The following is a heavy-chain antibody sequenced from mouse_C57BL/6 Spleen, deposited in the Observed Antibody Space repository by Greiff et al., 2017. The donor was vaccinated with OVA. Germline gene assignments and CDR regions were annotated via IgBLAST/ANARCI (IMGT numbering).Heavy chain of an antibody. V-gene: IGHV1-62-2*01. CDR3: ARHEGAAQVPFAY. J-gene: IGHJ3*01. Sequence: QFQLQQPGAELVKPGASVKLSCKASGYPFTEYTLHWVKQRSGQGLEWFGWFYLGSGSIKYNEKFKDKAPLTADNSSSTVYMELSRMTSDDSAIYFCARHEGAAQVPFAYWGQGTLVTVSA. CDR2: FYLGSGSI. CDR1: GYPFTEYT. D-gene: IGHD3-2*02.